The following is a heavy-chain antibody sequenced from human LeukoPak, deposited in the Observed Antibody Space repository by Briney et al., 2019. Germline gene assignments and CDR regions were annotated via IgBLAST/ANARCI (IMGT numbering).Heavy chain of an antibody. CDR3: ARTIVVVPAAGWFDP. V-gene: IGHV3-53*01. Sequence: GGSLRLSCAASGFTVSSNYMSWVRQAPGKGLEWVSVIYSGGSTYYADSVKGRFTIFRDNSKNTLYLQMNSLRVEDTAVYYCARTIVVVPAAGWFDPWGQGTLVTVSS. CDR2: IYSGGST. D-gene: IGHD2-2*01. CDR1: GFTVSSNY. J-gene: IGHJ5*02.